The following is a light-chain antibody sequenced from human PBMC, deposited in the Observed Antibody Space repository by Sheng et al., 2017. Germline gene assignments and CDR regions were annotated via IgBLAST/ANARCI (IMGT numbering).Light chain of an antibody. Sequence: QSALTQPASVSGSPGQSITISCTGANSDIGTYNFVSWYQQHPGKAPKLILYDVSSRPSGVSDRFSGSKSGNTAFLTISGLQAEDEADYYCSAYTSSSIIYVFGTGTKVTVL. CDR2: DVS. V-gene: IGLV2-14*03. CDR3: SAYTSSSIIYV. CDR1: NSDIGTYNF. J-gene: IGLJ1*01.